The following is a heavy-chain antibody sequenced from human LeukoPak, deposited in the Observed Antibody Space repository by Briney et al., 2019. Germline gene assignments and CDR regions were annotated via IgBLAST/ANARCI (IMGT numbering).Heavy chain of an antibody. Sequence: ASVKVSCKASGYTFTGYYIHWVRQAPGQGLEWMGWINPNSGGTNYAQKFQGRVTMTRDTSISTAYMELSRLTSDDTAVYYCARGSGELQYYFDYWGQGTLVTVSS. J-gene: IGHJ4*02. CDR1: GYTFTGYY. D-gene: IGHD1-26*01. CDR3: ARGSGELQYYFDY. CDR2: INPNSGGT. V-gene: IGHV1-2*02.